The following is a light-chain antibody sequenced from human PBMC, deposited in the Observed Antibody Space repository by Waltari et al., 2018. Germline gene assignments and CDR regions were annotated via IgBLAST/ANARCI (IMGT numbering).Light chain of an antibody. V-gene: IGLV2-14*03. CDR1: NSDIGASTL. CDR3: SSYTASSTVV. CDR2: DVN. Sequence: QSALTQPASVSGSPGQSITISCTGTNSDIGASTLVSWYQQHPDNTPQLFINDVNARPSGVSHRFSGSKSGNTASLTISGLQAEDEADYYCSSYTASSTVVFGGGTKLTVL. J-gene: IGLJ2*01.